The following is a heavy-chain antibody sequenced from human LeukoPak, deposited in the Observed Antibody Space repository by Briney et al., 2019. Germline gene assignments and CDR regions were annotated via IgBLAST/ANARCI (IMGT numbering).Heavy chain of an antibody. CDR2: IYYTGST. Sequence: SSETLSLTCTVSGGSISTRDYYWGRIRQPPGKGLEWIASIYYTGSTYYSPSLRSRATMSVDTSKNQFSLELSAVTAADTAFYYCARVVYYYDVSGYSFDLWGRGTLVAVSS. J-gene: IGHJ2*01. V-gene: IGHV4-39*01. D-gene: IGHD3-22*01. CDR1: GGSISTRDYY. CDR3: ARVVYYYDVSGYSFDL.